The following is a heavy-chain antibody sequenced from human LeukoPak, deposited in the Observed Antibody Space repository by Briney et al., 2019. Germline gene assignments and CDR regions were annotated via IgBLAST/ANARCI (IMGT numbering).Heavy chain of an antibody. CDR2: ISSSGSTI. V-gene: IGHV3-11*04. D-gene: IGHD3-9*01. Sequence: GGSLRLPCAASGFTFRDYYMRWIRQVPGKGLEWVSYISSSGSTIYHADSVKGRFTISSDNAKNSLYLQMNSMRAEDTAMYYCARGTSTILLAFDIWGQGTMVTVSS. J-gene: IGHJ3*02. CDR3: ARGTSTILLAFDI. CDR1: GFTFRDYY.